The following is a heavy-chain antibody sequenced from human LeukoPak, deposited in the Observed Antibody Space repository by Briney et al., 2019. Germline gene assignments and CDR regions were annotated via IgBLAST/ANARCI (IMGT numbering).Heavy chain of an antibody. J-gene: IGHJ4*02. V-gene: IGHV4-34*01. CDR1: GGSFSGYY. CDR3: ARAKLTMVRGVHVDY. Sequence: PSETLSLTCAVYGGSFSGYYWSWIRQPPGKGLEWIGEINHSGSTNYNPSLKSRVTISVDTSKNQFSLKPSSVTAADTAVYYCARAKLTMVRGVHVDYWGQGTLVTVSS. D-gene: IGHD3-10*01. CDR2: INHSGST.